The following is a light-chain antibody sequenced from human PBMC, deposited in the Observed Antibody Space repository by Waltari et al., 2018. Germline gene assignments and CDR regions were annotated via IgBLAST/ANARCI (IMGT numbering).Light chain of an antibody. CDR2: RNN. Sequence: QSVLTQPPSVSGAPGQRVTISCSGSNSNVGINYVSWFQHVPWAAPRLLIYRNNQRPSGVPDRFSGSKSGSSASLAISGLRSEDDADYYCAAWDVSLRGIFGTGTRVTVL. V-gene: IGLV1-47*01. J-gene: IGLJ1*01. CDR1: NSNVGINY. CDR3: AAWDVSLRGI.